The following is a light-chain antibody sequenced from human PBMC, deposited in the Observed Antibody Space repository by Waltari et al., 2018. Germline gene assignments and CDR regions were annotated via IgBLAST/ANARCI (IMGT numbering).Light chain of an antibody. Sequence: DIQMTQSPSSLSASVGDRVTITCRASQSISSYLNWYQQKPGKAPKLLIYAASSLQSGVPSRLRGSGSVTDFTLTISSLQPEDFATYYCQQSYSTPITFGQGTRLEIQ. V-gene: IGKV1-39*01. CDR2: AAS. CDR1: QSISSY. CDR3: QQSYSTPIT. J-gene: IGKJ5*01.